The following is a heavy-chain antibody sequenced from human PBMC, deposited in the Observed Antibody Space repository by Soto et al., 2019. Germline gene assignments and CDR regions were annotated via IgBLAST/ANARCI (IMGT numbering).Heavy chain of an antibody. CDR3: ASSSSGWYIYYYYYYMDV. CDR2: ISSSSSTI. V-gene: IGHV3-48*01. D-gene: IGHD6-19*01. Sequence: ESGGGLVQPGGSLRLSCAASGFTFSSYSMNWVRQAPGKGLEWVSYISSSSSTIYYADSVKGRFTISRDNAKNSLYLQMNSLRAEDTAVYYCASSSSGWYIYYYYYYMDVWGKGTTVTVSS. CDR1: GFTFSSYS. J-gene: IGHJ6*03.